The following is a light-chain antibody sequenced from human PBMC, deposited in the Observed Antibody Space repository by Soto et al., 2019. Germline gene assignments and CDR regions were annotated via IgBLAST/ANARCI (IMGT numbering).Light chain of an antibody. V-gene: IGKV3-20*01. Sequence: SQSVAALSLSKMEIATLSCRASQSVSSYLAWYQQKPGQAPRLLIYGASNRATGIPDRFSGSGSGTDFTLTISRLETEDFAVYYCQQDGSSGTFGQGTKVDIK. CDR1: QSVSSY. CDR3: QQDGSSGT. J-gene: IGKJ1*01. CDR2: GAS.